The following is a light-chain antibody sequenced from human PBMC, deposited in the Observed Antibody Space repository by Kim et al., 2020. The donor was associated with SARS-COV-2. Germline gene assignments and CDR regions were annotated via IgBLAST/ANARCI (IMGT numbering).Light chain of an antibody. CDR3: HQYNDWPPLT. Sequence: EIVMTQSPATLSVSPGERATLSCRASQSVSSNLAWYQQKPGQAPRLLIYGASTRAPGIPARFSGSGSWTDFTLTIYSLQSEDFAVYYCHQYNDWPPLTFGGGTKVDMK. CDR1: QSVSSN. V-gene: IGKV3-15*01. J-gene: IGKJ4*01. CDR2: GAS.